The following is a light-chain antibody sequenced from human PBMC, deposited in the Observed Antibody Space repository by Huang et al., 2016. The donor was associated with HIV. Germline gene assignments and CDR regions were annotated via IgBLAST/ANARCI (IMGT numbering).Light chain of an antibody. J-gene: IGKJ1*01. V-gene: IGKV1-6*01. CDR2: LAS. CDR3: LQHYNYPRT. CDR1: QGIRND. Sequence: IQMTQSPLSLSASVGDTVTITCRASQGIRNDLGWYQQKPGKAPQLLIYLASSLQSWVPTRFSGSGSGTDFSLTISCLQPEDFATYYCLQHYNYPRTFGQGTKVEI.